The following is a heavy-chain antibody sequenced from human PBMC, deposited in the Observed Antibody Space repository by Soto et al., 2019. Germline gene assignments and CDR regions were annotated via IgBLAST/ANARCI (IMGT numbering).Heavy chain of an antibody. J-gene: IGHJ4*02. CDR1: GGTFNNYG. CDR3: ARDGDSYGYDFDY. CDR2: VIPLFGAA. V-gene: IGHV1-69*13. D-gene: IGHD5-18*01. Sequence: SVKVSCKASGGTFNNYGINWVRQAPGQGLEWMGGVIPLFGAANYAQKFQGRVTITADASTSVVYMQLSSLRSEDTAVYYCARDGDSYGYDFDYWGQGTLVTVSS.